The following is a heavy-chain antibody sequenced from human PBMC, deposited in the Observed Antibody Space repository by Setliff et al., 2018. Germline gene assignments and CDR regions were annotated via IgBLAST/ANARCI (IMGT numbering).Heavy chain of an antibody. CDR2: ISSSSSTI. J-gene: IGHJ6*03. V-gene: IGHV3-48*01. D-gene: IGHD2-15*01. CDR3: ARSLPPGGSSGSRHYYYYYMDV. CDR1: GFTFSSYN. Sequence: PVGSLRLSCAASGFTFSSYNMNWVRQAPGKGLEWVSYISSSSSTIYYADSVKGRFTISRDNAKNSLYLQMNSLRAEDTAVYYCARSLPPGGSSGSRHYYYYYMDVWGKGTTVTVSS.